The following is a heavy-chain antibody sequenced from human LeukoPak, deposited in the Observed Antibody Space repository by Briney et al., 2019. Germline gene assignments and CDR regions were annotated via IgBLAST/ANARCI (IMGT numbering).Heavy chain of an antibody. V-gene: IGHV4-39*01. J-gene: IGHJ4*02. CDR3: ASGKNYDFWSGYYEAYYFDY. CDR2: IYYSGST. CDR1: GGSISSGDYY. D-gene: IGHD3-3*01. Sequence: PSETLSLTCTVSGGSISSGDYYWGWIRQPPGKGLEWIGSIYYSGSTYYNPSLKSRVTISVDTSKNQFSLKLSSVTAADTAVYYCASGKNYDFWSGYYEAYYFDYWGQGTLVTVSS.